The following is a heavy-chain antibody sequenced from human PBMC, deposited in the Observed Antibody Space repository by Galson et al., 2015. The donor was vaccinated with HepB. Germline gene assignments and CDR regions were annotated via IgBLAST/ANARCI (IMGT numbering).Heavy chain of an antibody. CDR3: ARGDWSGYYYYYYMDV. Sequence: SVKVSCKASGGTFSSYAISWVRQAPGQGLKWMGGIIPIFGTANYAQKFQGRVTITADESTSTAYMELSSLRSEDTAVYYCARGDWSGYYYYYYMDVWGKGTTVTVSS. CDR1: GGTFSSYA. CDR2: IIPIFGTA. J-gene: IGHJ6*03. V-gene: IGHV1-69*13. D-gene: IGHD3-3*01.